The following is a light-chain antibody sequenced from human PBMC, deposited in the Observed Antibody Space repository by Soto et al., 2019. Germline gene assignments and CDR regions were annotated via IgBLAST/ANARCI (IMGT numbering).Light chain of an antibody. CDR3: QSYDNSLSGYV. J-gene: IGLJ1*01. CDR2: GYY. V-gene: IGLV1-40*01. Sequence: QSVLTQPPSVSGAPGQRVTISCTGSGSNIGAGYDVHWYQHLPGTAPKLLIYGYYNRPSGVPDRFSGSKSGTSASLAITGLQAEDEADYYCQSYDNSLSGYVFGTGTKLTVL. CDR1: GSNIGAGYD.